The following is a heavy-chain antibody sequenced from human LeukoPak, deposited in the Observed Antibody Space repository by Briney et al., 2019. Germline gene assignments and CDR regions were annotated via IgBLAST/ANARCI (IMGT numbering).Heavy chain of an antibody. CDR3: ARDSPWGFDAFDV. D-gene: IGHD7-27*01. J-gene: IGHJ3*01. CDR2: IGSTSSTI. Sequence: GGSLRLSCAASGFSFCNDNMSWVRRAPGKGLEWVSYIGSTSSTIHYADSVKGRFTISRDNAKSSLYLQMNSLRAEDTAVYHCARDSPWGFDAFDVWGQGTVVTVSS. V-gene: IGHV3-48*01. CDR1: GFSFCNDN.